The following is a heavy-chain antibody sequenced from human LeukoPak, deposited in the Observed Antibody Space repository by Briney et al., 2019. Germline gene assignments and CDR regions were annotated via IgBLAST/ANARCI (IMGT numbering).Heavy chain of an antibody. V-gene: IGHV3-23*01. J-gene: IGHJ4*02. CDR1: GFTFTSSA. Sequence: PGGSLRLSCVASGFTFTSSAMSWVRQAPGKGLEWVSAISGRSGTTYYADSVKGRFTISRDNSKNTVYLQMNSLRVEDTAVYYCAKDSGGWTLDYWGQGTPVTVSS. D-gene: IGHD6-19*01. CDR2: ISGRSGTT. CDR3: AKDSGGWTLDY.